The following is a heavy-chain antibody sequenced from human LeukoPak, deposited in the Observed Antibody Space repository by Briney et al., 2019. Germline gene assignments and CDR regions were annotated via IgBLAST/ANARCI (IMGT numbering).Heavy chain of an antibody. V-gene: IGHV1-8*03. J-gene: IGHJ4*02. CDR2: MNPNSGNT. CDR1: GYTFTSYD. CDR3: ARDYCSSTSCYKRTFNY. Sequence: GASVKVSCKASGYTFTSYDINWVRQATGQGLEWMGWMNPNSGNTGYAQKFQGRVTITGNTSIGTAYMELSSLRSEDTAVYYCARDYCSSTSCYKRTFNYWGQGTLVTVFS. D-gene: IGHD2-2*02.